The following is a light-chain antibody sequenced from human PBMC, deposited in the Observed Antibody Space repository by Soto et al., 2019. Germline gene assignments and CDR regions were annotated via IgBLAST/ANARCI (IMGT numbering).Light chain of an antibody. CDR1: SSNSGKNY. V-gene: IGLV1-51*01. CDR3: GTWDSSLSAVV. CDR2: DNN. J-gene: IGLJ2*01. Sequence: QSVLTQPPSVSAAPGQKVTISCSGSSSNSGKNYVSWYQQLPGTAPKLLIYDNNKRPSGIPDRFSGSKSDTLATLGITGLQTGDEADYYCGTWDSSLSAVVFGGGTKLTVL.